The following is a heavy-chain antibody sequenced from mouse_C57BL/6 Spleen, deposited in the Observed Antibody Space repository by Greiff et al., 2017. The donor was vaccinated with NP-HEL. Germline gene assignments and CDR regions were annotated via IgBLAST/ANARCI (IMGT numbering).Heavy chain of an antibody. CDR2: ISSGGSYT. Sequence: VHLVESGGDLVKPGGSLKLSCAASGFTFSSYGMSWVRQTPDKRLEWVATISSGGSYTYYPDSVKGRFTISRDNAKNTLYLQMSSLKSEDTAMYYCARPGNYYGSSYWYFDVWGTGTTVTVSS. J-gene: IGHJ1*03. D-gene: IGHD1-1*01. V-gene: IGHV5-6*01. CDR3: ARPGNYYGSSYWYFDV. CDR1: GFTFSSYG.